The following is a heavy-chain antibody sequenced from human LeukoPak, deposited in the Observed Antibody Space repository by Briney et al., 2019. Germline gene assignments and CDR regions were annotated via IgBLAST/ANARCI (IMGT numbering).Heavy chain of an antibody. CDR2: INSDGSST. D-gene: IGHD6-19*01. CDR1: GFTFSSYW. V-gene: IGHV3-74*01. CDR3: ARDRSGWYYFDY. Sequence: GGSLRLSCAASGFTFSSYWMHWVRQAPGKGLVWVSRINSDGSSTRYADSVKGRLTISRDNAKNTLYLQMNSLRAEDTAVYYCARDRSGWYYFDYWGQGTLVTVSS. J-gene: IGHJ4*02.